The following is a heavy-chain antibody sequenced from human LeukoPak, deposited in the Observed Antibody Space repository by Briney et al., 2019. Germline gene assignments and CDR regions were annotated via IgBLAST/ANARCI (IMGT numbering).Heavy chain of an antibody. J-gene: IGHJ3*02. CDR3: ARPGDYVTFFDI. D-gene: IGHD3-16*01. V-gene: IGHV1-8*03. Sequence: ASVKVSCKASGYTFTSYDINWVRQATGQGLEWMGWMNPNSGNTGYAQKFQGRVTITRNTSISTAYMELSSLRSEDTAVYYCARPGDYVTFFDIWGQGTMVTVSS. CDR2: MNPNSGNT. CDR1: GYTFTSYD.